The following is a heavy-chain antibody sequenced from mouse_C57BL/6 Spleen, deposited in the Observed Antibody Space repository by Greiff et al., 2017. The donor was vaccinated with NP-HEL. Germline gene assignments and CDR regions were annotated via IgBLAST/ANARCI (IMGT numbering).Heavy chain of an antibody. V-gene: IGHV1-82*01. D-gene: IGHD2-13*01. CDR3: ARQGLEDY. J-gene: IGHJ2*01. CDR1: GYAFSSSW. Sequence: VQLQQSGPELVKPGASVKISCKASGYAFSSSWMNWVKQRPGKGLEWIGRIYPGDGDTNYNGKFKGKATLTADKSSSTAYMQLSSLTSADSAVYFCARQGLEDYWGQGTTLTVSS. CDR2: IYPGDGDT.